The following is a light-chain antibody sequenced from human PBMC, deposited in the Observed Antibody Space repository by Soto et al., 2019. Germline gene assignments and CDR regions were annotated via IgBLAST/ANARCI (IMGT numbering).Light chain of an antibody. V-gene: IGKV3-20*01. CDR2: GAS. Sequence: IVMTQSPATLSVSPGERATLSCRASQSVSSSDLAWYQQKPGQAPRLLISGASGRATGIPDRFSASGSGTDFTLTISRLEPEDSAVFYCHLYGASPPAFGQGTKVDIK. CDR3: HLYGASPPA. CDR1: QSVSSSD. J-gene: IGKJ1*01.